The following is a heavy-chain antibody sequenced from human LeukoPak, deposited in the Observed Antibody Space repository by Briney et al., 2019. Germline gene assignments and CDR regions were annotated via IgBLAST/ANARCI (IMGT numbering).Heavy chain of an antibody. J-gene: IGHJ4*02. D-gene: IGHD2-2*01. V-gene: IGHV4-39*01. CDR3: AMHTVIATSWSLDY. CDR2: SYYSGNT. CDR1: GGTISSCSYH. Sequence: SETLSLTCSVSGGTISSCSYHWGWLRQPPGKGRGWSVSSYYSGNTYNNPSLKSRVTISVDTSKNQLSLKLTSVTSADTAVYYCAMHTVIATSWSLDYWGQGTLVTVSS.